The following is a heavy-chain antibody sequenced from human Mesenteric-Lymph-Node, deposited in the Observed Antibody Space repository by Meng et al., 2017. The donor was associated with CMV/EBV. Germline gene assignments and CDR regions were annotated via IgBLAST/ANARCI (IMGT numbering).Heavy chain of an antibody. CDR1: GFTFSSYN. D-gene: IGHD2-2*01. CDR3: TRVSCSSTSCSTIDY. J-gene: IGHJ4*02. CDR2: ISGTGEST. Sequence: GESLKISCAASGFTFSSYNINWVRQAPGKGLEWVSGISGTGESTFYADSVNGRFTISRDNSKNTLYLQMNSLRADDTAVYYCTRVSCSSTSCSTIDYWGQGTLVTVSS. V-gene: IGHV3-23*01.